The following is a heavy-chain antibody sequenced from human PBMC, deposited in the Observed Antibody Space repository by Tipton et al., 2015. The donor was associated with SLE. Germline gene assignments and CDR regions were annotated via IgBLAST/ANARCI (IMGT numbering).Heavy chain of an antibody. J-gene: IGHJ4*02. Sequence: TLSLTCTVSGGSISSGSYYWSWIRQPAGKGLEWIGYIYTSGSTNYNPSLKSRVTISVDTSKNQFSLKLSSVTAADTAVYYCARGYDSSVRGLVGYWGQGTLVTVSS. D-gene: IGHD3-22*01. CDR3: ARGYDSSVRGLVGY. V-gene: IGHV4-61*09. CDR2: IYTSGST. CDR1: GGSISSGSYY.